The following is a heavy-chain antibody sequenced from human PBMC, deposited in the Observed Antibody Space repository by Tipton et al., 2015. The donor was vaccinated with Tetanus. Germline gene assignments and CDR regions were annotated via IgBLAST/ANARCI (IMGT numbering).Heavy chain of an antibody. CDR3: ARQFGNAFDI. D-gene: IGHD3-16*01. Sequence: GLVKPSQTLSLTCDDSGDSLSGYSVAWNWIRQSPSRGLEWLGRTYYRSSWYTDYALSVRGRITINPDTSKSQSSLQLNSVTPEDSAVYYCARQFGNAFDIWGQGTVVSVSS. CDR1: GDSLSGYSVA. V-gene: IGHV6-1*01. CDR2: TYYRSSWYT. J-gene: IGHJ3*02.